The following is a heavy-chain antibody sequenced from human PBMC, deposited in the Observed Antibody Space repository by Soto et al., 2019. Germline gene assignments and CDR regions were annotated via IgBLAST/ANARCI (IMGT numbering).Heavy chain of an antibody. CDR2: SNHRGSN. D-gene: IGHD6-19*01. V-gene: IGHV4-34*01. J-gene: IGHJ3*02. CDR1: GGSFDTYY. Sequence: SETLSLTCVVSGGSFDTYYWNWIRQSPGKGLEWIGESNHRGSNNYSPSLKSRVTISLDTSKNQFSLKLTSVTAADTAVYYCARGGSSDWQVDPDMRGQMSMVTVSS. CDR3: ARGGSSDWQVDPDM.